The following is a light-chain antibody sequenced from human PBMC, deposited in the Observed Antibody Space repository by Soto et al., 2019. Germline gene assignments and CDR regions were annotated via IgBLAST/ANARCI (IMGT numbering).Light chain of an antibody. CDR1: QRISSW. V-gene: IGKV1-5*01. CDR2: DAS. Sequence: DIQMTQSPSTLSASIGDRVTITCRASQRISSWLAWYQQKPGKAPRLLIYDASILQSGVPSRFSGSGSGTGFARTISSLQPDDFATYYCQQYNPFSPWTFGQGTKVEIK. CDR3: QQYNPFSPWT. J-gene: IGKJ1*01.